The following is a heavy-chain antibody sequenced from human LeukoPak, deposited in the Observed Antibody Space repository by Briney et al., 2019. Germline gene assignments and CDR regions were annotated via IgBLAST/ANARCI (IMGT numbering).Heavy chain of an antibody. CDR2: INPSGGST. Sequence: ASAKASCKASGYTFTSYSMHWVRQTPGQGLEWMVIINPSGGSTSYAQKLQGGVTMTRETSTSTVYKELSSLRSEDTAVYYCARDREDIVVVVAAETDAFDIWGQGTMVTVSS. D-gene: IGHD2-15*01. J-gene: IGHJ3*02. V-gene: IGHV1-46*01. CDR3: ARDREDIVVVVAAETDAFDI. CDR1: GYTFTSYS.